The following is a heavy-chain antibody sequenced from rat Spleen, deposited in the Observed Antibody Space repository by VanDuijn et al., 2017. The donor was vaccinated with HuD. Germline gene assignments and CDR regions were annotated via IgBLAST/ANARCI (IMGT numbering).Heavy chain of an antibody. J-gene: IGHJ2*01. V-gene: IGHV5-25*01. Sequence: EVQLVESGGGLVQPGRSMKLSCAASGFTFSNYYMAWVRQAPTKGLEWVASISTGGGNTYYRDSVKGRFTISRENAKSTLSLQMDSLRSEDTATYYCARRHYGYTDYFDYWGQGVMVTVSS. D-gene: IGHD1-9*01. CDR2: ISTGGGNT. CDR3: ARRHYGYTDYFDY. CDR1: GFTFSNYY.